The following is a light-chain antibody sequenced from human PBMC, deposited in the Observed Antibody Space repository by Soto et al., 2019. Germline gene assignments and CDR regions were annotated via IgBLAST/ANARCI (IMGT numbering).Light chain of an antibody. Sequence: EIVWTQSPGSLSLSPGERATLSCRASQSVGYNMAWYQQKPGQPPKLLIFGASNRATDIPARFSGGGSGTDFTLTISRLEPDDFALYYCQHYGASPITFGQGTRLEIK. CDR2: GAS. V-gene: IGKV3-20*01. CDR1: QSVGYN. CDR3: QHYGASPIT. J-gene: IGKJ5*01.